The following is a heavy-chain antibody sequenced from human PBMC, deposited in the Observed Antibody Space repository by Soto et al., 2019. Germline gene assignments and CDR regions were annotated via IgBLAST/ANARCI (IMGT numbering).Heavy chain of an antibody. V-gene: IGHV3-21*01. CDR3: PSDLSTAASAFDI. J-gene: IGHJ3*02. Sequence: GGSLRLSCAASGFTFSSYSMNWVRQAPGKGLEWVSSISSSSSYIYYADSVKGRFTISRDNAKNSLYLQMNSLRAEETAVYYCPSDLSTAASAFDIWGQGTMVTVSS. D-gene: IGHD2-2*01. CDR2: ISSSSSYI. CDR1: GFTFSSYS.